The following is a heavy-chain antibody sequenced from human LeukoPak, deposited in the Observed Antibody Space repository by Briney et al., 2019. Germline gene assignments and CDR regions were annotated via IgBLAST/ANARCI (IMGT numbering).Heavy chain of an antibody. D-gene: IGHD2-2*01. CDR1: AGTFSSYT. CDR3: ARDMGYCSSTSCYRIDYYYYYGMDV. V-gene: IGHV1-69*08. J-gene: IGHJ6*02. Sequence: GASVKVSCTASAGTFSSYTISWVRQAPGQGLEWMGRIIPILGRANYAQKFQGRVTITADKSTSTAYMELSSLRSEDTAVYYCARDMGYCSSTSCYRIDYYYYYGMDVWGQGTTVTVSS. CDR2: IIPILGRA.